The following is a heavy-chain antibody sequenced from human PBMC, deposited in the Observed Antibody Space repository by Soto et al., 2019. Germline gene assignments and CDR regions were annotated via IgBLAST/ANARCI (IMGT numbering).Heavy chain of an antibody. J-gene: IGHJ4*02. CDR3: ARGTAGGAGAWYFDY. V-gene: IGHV3-30-3*01. D-gene: IGHD3-10*01. Sequence: QVQLVDSGGGVVQPGRSLRLSCAASGFTFSSYAMHWVRQAPGRGLEWVAVISSDGNNKYYADSVKGRFTISRDISKNTLYLRMNSLRAEDRAVYYCARGTAGGAGAWYFDYWGQGTLVTVSS. CDR1: GFTFSSYA. CDR2: ISSDGNNK.